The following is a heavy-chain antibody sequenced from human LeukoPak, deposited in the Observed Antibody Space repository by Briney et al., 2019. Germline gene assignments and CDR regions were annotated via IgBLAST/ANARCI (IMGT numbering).Heavy chain of an antibody. CDR1: GFTFSSYE. J-gene: IGHJ4*02. V-gene: IGHV3-48*03. CDR3: ARGVWQWLLTYYFDY. CDR2: ISSSGSTT. Sequence: GGSLRLSCAASGFTFSSYEMNWVRQAPGKGLEWVSYISSSGSTTYYADSVKGRFTISRDNAKNSLYLQMNSLRAEDTAVYYCARGVWQWLLTYYFDYWGQGTLVTVSS. D-gene: IGHD6-19*01.